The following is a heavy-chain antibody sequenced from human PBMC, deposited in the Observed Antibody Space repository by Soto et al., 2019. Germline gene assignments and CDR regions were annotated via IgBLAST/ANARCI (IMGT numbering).Heavy chain of an antibody. V-gene: IGHV1-2*04. CDR2: INPNSGGT. D-gene: IGHD6-13*01. CDR1: GYTFTGYY. Sequence: QVQLVQSGAEVKKPGASVKVSCKASGYTFTGYYMHWVRQAPGQGLEWMGWINPNSGGTNYAQKFQGWVTMTRDTPISPPYMDRSRLRPDDTAVYSCVYSTTTPNPSQHWGQGTLVPVSS. J-gene: IGHJ1*01. CDR3: VYSTTTPNPSQH.